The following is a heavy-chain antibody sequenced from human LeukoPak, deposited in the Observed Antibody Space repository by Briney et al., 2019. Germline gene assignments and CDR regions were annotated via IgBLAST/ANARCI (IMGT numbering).Heavy chain of an antibody. CDR1: GFTFSDYY. J-gene: IGHJ6*02. V-gene: IGHV3-11*04. Sequence: GGSLRLSCAASGFTFSDYYMSWIRQAPGKGLEWVSYISSSGSTIYYADSVKGRFTISRDNAKNSLYLQMNSLRAEDTAVYYCARGYYDFWSGYYQPGDYYYYYGMDVWGQGTTVTVSS. CDR2: ISSSGSTI. CDR3: ARGYYDFWSGYYQPGDYYYYYGMDV. D-gene: IGHD3-3*01.